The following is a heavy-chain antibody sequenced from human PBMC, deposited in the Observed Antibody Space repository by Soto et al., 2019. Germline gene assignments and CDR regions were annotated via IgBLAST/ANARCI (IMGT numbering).Heavy chain of an antibody. CDR2: IYYSGSI. D-gene: IGHD2-15*01. V-gene: IGHV4-59*01. CDR1: GDSTSSYY. CDR3: AATPYY. J-gene: IGHJ4*02. Sequence: SETLSLTCSVSGDSTSSYYWSWVRQPPGKGLEWFGYIYYSGSIDYSPSLKSRVTMSIDTSQNQVSLKLTSVFTADTAVYYCAATPYYWGQGTLVPVPS.